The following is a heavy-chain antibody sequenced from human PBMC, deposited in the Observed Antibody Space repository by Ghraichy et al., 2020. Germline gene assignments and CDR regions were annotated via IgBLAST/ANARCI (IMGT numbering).Heavy chain of an antibody. CDR1: GFTFGDYA. V-gene: IGHV3-49*04. CDR2: IRSKAYGGTT. D-gene: IGHD2-15*01. Sequence: GGSLRLSCTASGFTFGDYAMSWVRQAPGKGLEWVGFIRSKAYGGTTEYAASVKGRFTISRDDSKSIAYLQMNSLKTEDTAVYYCTRYGGRYCSGGSCFSSDYWGQGTLVTVSS. CDR3: TRYGGRYCSGGSCFSSDY. J-gene: IGHJ4*02.